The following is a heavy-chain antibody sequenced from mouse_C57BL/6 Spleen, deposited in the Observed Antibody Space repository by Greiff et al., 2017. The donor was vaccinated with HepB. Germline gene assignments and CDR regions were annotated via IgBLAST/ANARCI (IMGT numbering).Heavy chain of an antibody. D-gene: IGHD2-5*01. Sequence: VQLKESGPGLVAPSQSLSITCTVSGFSLTSYGVSWVRQPPGKGLEWLGVIWGDGGTNYHSALISRLSISKDNSNSQVSLKLNSLQTDDTATYDCASPGYSNYYYAMDYWGQGTSVTVSS. J-gene: IGHJ4*01. CDR3: ASPGYSNYYYAMDY. CDR2: IWGDGGT. CDR1: GFSLTSYG. V-gene: IGHV2-3*01.